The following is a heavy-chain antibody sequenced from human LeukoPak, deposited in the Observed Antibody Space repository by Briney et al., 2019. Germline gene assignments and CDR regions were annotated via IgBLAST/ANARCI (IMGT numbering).Heavy chain of an antibody. J-gene: IGHJ4*02. CDR2: TSSDLNVK. D-gene: IGHD3-9*01. CDR1: GFTFRNYV. CDR3: AKARFYDILTGYQYYFEY. Sequence: PGGSLRLSCAASGFTFRNYVIHWVRQAPGKGLEWVAVTSSDLNVKLYADSVKGRFTISRDNSKNTLYLQMNSLRAEDTAVYYCAKARFYDILTGYQYYFEYWGQGTLVTVSS. V-gene: IGHV3-30-3*01.